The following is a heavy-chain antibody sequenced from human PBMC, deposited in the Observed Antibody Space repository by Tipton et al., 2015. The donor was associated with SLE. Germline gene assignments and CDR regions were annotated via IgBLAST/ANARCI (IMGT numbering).Heavy chain of an antibody. J-gene: IGHJ3*02. CDR3: ARPDYDDAFDI. CDR1: GGSISSHY. V-gene: IGHV4-34*01. Sequence: TLSLTCTVSGGSISSHYWSWIRQPPGKGLEWIGEINHSGSTNYNPSLKSRVTISVDTSKNQFSLKLSSVTAADTAVYYCARPDYDDAFDIWGQGTMVTVSS. CDR2: INHSGST. D-gene: IGHD4-17*01.